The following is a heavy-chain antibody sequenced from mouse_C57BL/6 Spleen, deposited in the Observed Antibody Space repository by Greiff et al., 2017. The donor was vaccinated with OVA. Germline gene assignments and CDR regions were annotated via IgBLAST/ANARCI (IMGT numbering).Heavy chain of an antibody. Sequence: QVQLQQPGAELVKPGASVTLSCKASGYTFTSYWMHWVKQRPGRGLEWIGRIDPNSGGTKYNEKFKSKATLTVDKPSSTAYMQLSSLTSEDSAVYYCARSDYGSRGYWYFDVWGTGTTVTVSS. CDR3: ARSDYGSRGYWYFDV. V-gene: IGHV1-72*01. D-gene: IGHD1-1*01. CDR1: GYTFTSYW. CDR2: IDPNSGGT. J-gene: IGHJ1*03.